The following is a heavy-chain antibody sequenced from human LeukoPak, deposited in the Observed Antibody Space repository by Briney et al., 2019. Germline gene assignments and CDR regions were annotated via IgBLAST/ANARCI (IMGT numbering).Heavy chain of an antibody. CDR2: IYYSGST. CDR1: GGSISSYY. CDR3: ARITAGTWFDP. Sequence: SETLSLTCTVSGGSISSYYWSWIRQPPGKGLEWIGYIYYSGSTNYNPSLKSRVTISVGTSKNQFSLKLSSVTAADTAVYYCARITAGTWFDPWGQGTLVTVSS. J-gene: IGHJ5*02. D-gene: IGHD1-14*01. V-gene: IGHV4-59*01.